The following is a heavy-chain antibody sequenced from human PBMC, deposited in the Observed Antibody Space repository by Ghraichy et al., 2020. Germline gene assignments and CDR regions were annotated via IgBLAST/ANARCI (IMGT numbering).Heavy chain of an antibody. CDR1: GGSVSSGSYY. V-gene: IGHV4-61*01. J-gene: IGHJ4*02. CDR2: MYYSGST. Sequence: SETLSLTCTVSGGSVSSGSYYWSWIRQPPGKGLEWIGYMYYSGSTNYNPSLNSRVTISVDTSKNQFSLKLSSVTAADTAVYYCARLQGISPPDDWGQGTLVTVSA. CDR3: ARLQGISPPDD. D-gene: IGHD3-3*02.